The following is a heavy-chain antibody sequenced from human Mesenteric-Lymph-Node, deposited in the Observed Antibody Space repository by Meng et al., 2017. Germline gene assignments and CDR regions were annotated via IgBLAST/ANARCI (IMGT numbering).Heavy chain of an antibody. CDR1: GYTFTSYY. V-gene: IGHV1-46*01. J-gene: IGHJ6*02. CDR3: ARSYYYGSGSYWPYYYGMDV. D-gene: IGHD3-10*01. CDR2: INPSGGST. Sequence: ASVKVSCKASGYTFTSYYMHWVRQAPGQGLEWMGIINPSGGSTSYAQKFQGRVTMTRDTSTSTVYMELNSLRSEDTAVCYCARSYYYGSGSYWPYYYGMDVWGQGTTVTVSS.